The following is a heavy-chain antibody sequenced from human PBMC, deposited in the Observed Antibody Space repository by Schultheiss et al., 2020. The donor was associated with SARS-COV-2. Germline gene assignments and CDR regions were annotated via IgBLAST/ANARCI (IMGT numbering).Heavy chain of an antibody. CDR1: GFTFSSYW. J-gene: IGHJ5*02. CDR2: INSDGSST. V-gene: IGHV3-74*01. D-gene: IGHD3-16*02. CDR3: ARCQYDYVWGSYRNNWFDP. Sequence: GGSLRLSCAASGFTFSSYWMHWVRQAPGKGLVWVSRINSDGSSTSYADSVKGRFTISRDNAKNSLYLQMNSLRAEDTAVYYCARCQYDYVWGSYRNNWFDPWGQGTLVTVSS.